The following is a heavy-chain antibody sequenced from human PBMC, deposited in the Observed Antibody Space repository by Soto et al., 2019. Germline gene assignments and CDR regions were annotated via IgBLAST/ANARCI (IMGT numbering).Heavy chain of an antibody. V-gene: IGHV4-34*01. CDR1: DGSFTGFH. CDR3: ARGVHFCHYSMDV. CDR2: ITHSGST. J-gene: IGHJ6*02. Sequence: SETLSLTCAVCDGSFTGFHWTWIRRPPGKGLEWIGEITHSGSTNYNPSLTRRVTISVDTSKNQFALKLNSVAAADKAEYYCARGVHFCHYSMDVWGQGTTV. D-gene: IGHD3-3*02.